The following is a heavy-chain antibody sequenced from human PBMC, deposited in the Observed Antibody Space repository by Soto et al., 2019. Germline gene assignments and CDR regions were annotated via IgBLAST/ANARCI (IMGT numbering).Heavy chain of an antibody. CDR2: IWYDGSNK. Sequence: QVQLVESGGGVVQPGRSLRLSCAASGFTFSSYGMHWVRQAPGKGLEWVAVIWYDGSNKYYADSVKGRFTISRDNSKNTLYLQMNSLRAEDTAAYYCARDPSSGWYRSYFDYWGQGTLVTVSS. CDR3: ARDPSSGWYRSYFDY. CDR1: GFTFSSYG. V-gene: IGHV3-33*01. J-gene: IGHJ4*02. D-gene: IGHD6-19*01.